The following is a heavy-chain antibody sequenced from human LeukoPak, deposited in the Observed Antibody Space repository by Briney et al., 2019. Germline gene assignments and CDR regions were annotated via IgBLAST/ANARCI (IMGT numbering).Heavy chain of an antibody. V-gene: IGHV3-48*04. Sequence: GGSLRLSCAASGFTFSSYSMNWVRQAPGKGLEWVSYISSSSSTIYYADSVKGRFTISRDNAKNSLYLQMNSLRAEDTAVYYCARVGSSGWYDASDIWGQGTMVTVSS. CDR3: ARVGSSGWYDASDI. D-gene: IGHD6-19*01. CDR2: ISSSSSTI. J-gene: IGHJ3*02. CDR1: GFTFSSYS.